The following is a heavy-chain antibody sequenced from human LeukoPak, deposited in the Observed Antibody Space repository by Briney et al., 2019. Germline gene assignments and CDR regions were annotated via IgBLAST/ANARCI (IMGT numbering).Heavy chain of an antibody. CDR1: GGSISSYY. J-gene: IGHJ4*02. V-gene: IGHV4-59*01. CDR2: IYYSGST. D-gene: IGHD1-26*01. CDR3: ARDRGVGALDY. Sequence: SETLSLTCTVSGGSISSYYWSWIRQPPGKGLEWIGYIYYSGSTNYNPSLKSRVTISVDTSKNQFSLKLSSVTAADTAVYYCARDRGVGALDYWGQGTLVTVSS.